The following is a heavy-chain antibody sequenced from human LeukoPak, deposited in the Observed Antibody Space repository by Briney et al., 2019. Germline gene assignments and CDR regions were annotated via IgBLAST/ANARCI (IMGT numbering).Heavy chain of an antibody. J-gene: IGHJ4*02. D-gene: IGHD3-22*01. Sequence: SQPLSLTCTISGGFNSRAAYYGRWIRQHPGKSLECIGYIYYSGATYYNPSRKIRLTTSVDTSMTEISQKLNSVTGADTAVYYCARAGDSGYWFDYWGEGTGVTVSS. CDR1: GGFNSRAAYY. V-gene: IGHV4-31*03. CDR2: IYYSGAT. CDR3: ARAGDSGYWFDY.